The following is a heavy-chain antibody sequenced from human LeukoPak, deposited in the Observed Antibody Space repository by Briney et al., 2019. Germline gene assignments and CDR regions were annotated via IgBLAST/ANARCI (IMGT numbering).Heavy chain of an antibody. CDR3: AKQRGVAVDGYLDY. CDR1: GIAFSTYD. D-gene: IGHD6-19*01. Sequence: PGGSLRLSCAVSGIAFSTYDMTWVRQAPGKGLEWISSVSGIAGSINYADSVKGRFTISRDDAKYSLYLQMNSLRGEDTAVYYCAKQRGVAVDGYLDYWGQGTLVTVSS. V-gene: IGHV3-21*01. CDR2: VSGIAGSI. J-gene: IGHJ4*02.